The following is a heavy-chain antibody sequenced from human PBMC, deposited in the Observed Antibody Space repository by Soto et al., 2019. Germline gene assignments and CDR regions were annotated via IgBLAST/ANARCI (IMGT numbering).Heavy chain of an antibody. Sequence: QVQLVQSGAEVKKPGSSVKVSCKASGGSFRRAAINWVRQAPGQGPEWMGGILPIFGTADYAQKFQGRVRFTGDVSTTTAYMELRSLGFEDTAVYYCSRGHGFGGNSYAFEVWGRGTMVIVSS. J-gene: IGHJ3*01. D-gene: IGHD5-12*01. CDR2: ILPIFGTA. CDR1: GGSFRRAA. CDR3: SRGHGFGGNSYAFEV. V-gene: IGHV1-69*12.